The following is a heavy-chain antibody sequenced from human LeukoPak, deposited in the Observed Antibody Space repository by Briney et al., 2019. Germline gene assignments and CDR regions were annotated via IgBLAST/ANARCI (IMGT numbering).Heavy chain of an antibody. D-gene: IGHD4-11*01. CDR2: ISGSGGST. Sequence: PGGSLRLSCAASGFTFVDYGMSWVRQAPGKGLEWVSAISGSGGSTYYADSVKGRFTISRDNSKNTLYLQMNSLRAEDTAVYYCAKLTTPINPKNGMDVWGQGTTVTVSS. V-gene: IGHV3-23*01. CDR3: AKLTTPINPKNGMDV. J-gene: IGHJ6*02. CDR1: GFTFVDYG.